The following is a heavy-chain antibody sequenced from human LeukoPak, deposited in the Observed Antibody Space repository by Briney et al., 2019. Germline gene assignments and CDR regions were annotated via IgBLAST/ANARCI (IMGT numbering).Heavy chain of an antibody. CDR1: GFTFSNYF. V-gene: IGHV3-30-3*01. CDR2: IANDGSHT. CDR3: ARERQDTIIHSGAFDI. J-gene: IGHJ3*02. Sequence: GGSLRLSCAASGFTFSNYFMHWVRQAPGKGLEWVADIANDGSHTFYVESVKGRFTISRDNSKNTLYVQMNSLRVEDTAVYFCARERQDTIIHSGAFDIWGQGTMVTVSS. D-gene: IGHD3-10*01.